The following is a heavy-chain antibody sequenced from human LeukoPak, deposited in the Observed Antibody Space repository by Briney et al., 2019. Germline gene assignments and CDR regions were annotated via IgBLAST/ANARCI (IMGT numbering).Heavy chain of an antibody. CDR2: IKLDGSEK. Sequence: PGGSLRLSCAASGFTLSSYWMTWVRQAPGKGLEWVANIKLDGSEKYYVDSVKGRFTLSRDNAKNSLYLQMNSLRTEDTAVYYCARDQTPAYSGAWYDAFDIWGQGTMVTVSS. J-gene: IGHJ3*02. CDR1: GFTLSSYW. CDR3: ARDQTPAYSGAWYDAFDI. D-gene: IGHD6-19*01. V-gene: IGHV3-7*01.